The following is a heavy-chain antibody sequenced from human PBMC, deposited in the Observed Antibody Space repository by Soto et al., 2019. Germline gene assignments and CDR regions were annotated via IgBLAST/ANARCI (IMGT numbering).Heavy chain of an antibody. CDR1: GGTFSSYT. CDR2: IIPILNIA. V-gene: IGHV1-69*04. J-gene: IGHJ4*02. D-gene: IGHD5-18*01. CDR3: ARDHSGYSYGYFRIYFDY. Sequence: EASVKVSCKASGGTFSSYTISWVRQAPGQGLEWKGRIIPILNIANYAQKLQGRVTITADKSTSTAYMELSSLRSEDTAVYYCARDHSGYSYGYFRIYFDYWGQGTLVTVSS.